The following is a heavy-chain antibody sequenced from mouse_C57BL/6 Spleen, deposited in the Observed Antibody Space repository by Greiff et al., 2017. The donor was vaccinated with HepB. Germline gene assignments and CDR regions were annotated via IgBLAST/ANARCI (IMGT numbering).Heavy chain of an antibody. CDR3: THSPFITTVVGYFDV. J-gene: IGHJ1*03. D-gene: IGHD1-1*01. CDR1: GYAFSSSW. CDR2: IYPGDGDT. Sequence: QVQLQQSGPELVKPGASVKISCKASGYAFSSSWMNWVKQRPGKGLEWIGRIYPGDGDTNYNGKFKGKATLTADKSSSTAYMQLSSLTSEDSAVYYCTHSPFITTVVGYFDVWGTGTTVTVSS. V-gene: IGHV1-82*01.